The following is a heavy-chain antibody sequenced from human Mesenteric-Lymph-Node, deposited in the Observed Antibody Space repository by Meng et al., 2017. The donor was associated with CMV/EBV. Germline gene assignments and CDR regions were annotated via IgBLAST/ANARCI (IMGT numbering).Heavy chain of an antibody. D-gene: IGHD3-10*01. Sequence: YNFTGYYMHWVRQAPGQGLEWMGRINPNSGGTNYAQKFQGRVTMTRDTSISTAYMELSRLRSDDTAVYYCARAGITMVRGVISWFDPWGQGTLVTVSS. CDR1: YNFTGYY. V-gene: IGHV1-2*06. CDR2: INPNSGGT. J-gene: IGHJ5*02. CDR3: ARAGITMVRGVISWFDP.